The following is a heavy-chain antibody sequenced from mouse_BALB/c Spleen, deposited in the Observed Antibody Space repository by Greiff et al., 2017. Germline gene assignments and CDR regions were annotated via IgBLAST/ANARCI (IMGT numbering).Heavy chain of an antibody. V-gene: IGHV3-2*02. Sequence: ESGPGLVKPSQSLSLTCTVTGYSITSDYAWNWIRQFPGNKLEWMGYISYSGSTSYNPSLKSRISITRDTSKNQFFLQLNSVTTEDTATYYCAREDSYYFDYWGQGTTLTVSS. CDR1: GYSITSDYA. CDR3: AREDSYYFDY. J-gene: IGHJ2*01. CDR2: ISYSGST.